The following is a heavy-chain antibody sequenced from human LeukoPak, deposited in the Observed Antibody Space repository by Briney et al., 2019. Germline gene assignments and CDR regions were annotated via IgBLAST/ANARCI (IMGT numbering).Heavy chain of an antibody. CDR3: ARGGSDYYDSSDAFDI. Sequence: SETLSLTCAVYGGSFSGYYWSWIRQTPGKGLEWIGEINHSGSTNYNPSLKSRVTISVDTSKNQFSLKLSSVTAADTAVYYCARGGSDYYDSSDAFDIWGQGTMVTVSS. CDR2: INHSGST. J-gene: IGHJ3*02. D-gene: IGHD3-22*01. V-gene: IGHV4-34*01. CDR1: GGSFSGYY.